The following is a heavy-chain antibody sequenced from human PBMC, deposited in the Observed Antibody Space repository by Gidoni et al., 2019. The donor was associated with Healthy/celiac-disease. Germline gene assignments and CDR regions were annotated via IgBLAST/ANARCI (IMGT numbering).Heavy chain of an antibody. Sequence: EVHLLESGGALVQPGGSLRLSCAASGFTFSSYAMSWVRQAPGGGLEWVSAIGAGGGSTYYADSVKGRLTISRDNSKNTLFLQVNSLRAEDTAVYYCAKNPTGPIDYFFDYWGQGTLVTVSS. D-gene: IGHD3-9*01. V-gene: IGHV3-23*01. CDR2: IGAGGGST. CDR1: GFTFSSYA. J-gene: IGHJ4*02. CDR3: AKNPTGPIDYFFDY.